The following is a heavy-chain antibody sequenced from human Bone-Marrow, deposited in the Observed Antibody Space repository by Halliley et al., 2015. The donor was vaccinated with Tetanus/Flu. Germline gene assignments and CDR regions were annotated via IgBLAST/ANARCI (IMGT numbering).Heavy chain of an antibody. CDR3: VKDRPNFSDTY. D-gene: IGHD3-22*01. V-gene: IGHV3-23*01. CDR2: ISGSGGST. J-gene: IGHJ4*02. Sequence: SLRLSCAASEFTFSSYAMSWVRQAPGKGLEWVSSISGSGGSTFYADSVKGRFAISRDNSKNMLYLQVNSLRAEDTAVYYCVKDRPNFSDTYGGQGTLVIVS. CDR1: EFTFSSYA.